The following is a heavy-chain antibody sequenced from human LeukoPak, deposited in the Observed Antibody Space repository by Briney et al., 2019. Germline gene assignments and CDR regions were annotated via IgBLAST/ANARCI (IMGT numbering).Heavy chain of an antibody. CDR3: ARDHAAGWELPLNWFDP. J-gene: IGHJ5*02. Sequence: ASVKVSCKASGYTFTSYGINWVRQAPGQGLEWMGWISTYNGHTNYAQKFQGRVTMTTDTSTSTASMELRSLRSDDTAVYYCARDHAAGWELPLNWFDPWGQGTLVTVSS. CDR1: GYTFTSYG. V-gene: IGHV1-18*01. D-gene: IGHD1-26*01. CDR2: ISTYNGHT.